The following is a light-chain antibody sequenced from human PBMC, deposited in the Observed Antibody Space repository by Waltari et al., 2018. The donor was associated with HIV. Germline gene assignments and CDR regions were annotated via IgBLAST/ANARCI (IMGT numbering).Light chain of an antibody. CDR3: VSYTEKDTFLL. J-gene: IGLJ2*01. V-gene: IGLV2-8*01. CDR2: DVT. Sequence: QSALTQPPSASGSPGQSVAISRTGSSNDIGTYNFVSWYQHHPGKAPKLLIYDVTRRPPGIPDRFSGTKSGYTSSLTVSDLQVEDEADYYCVSYTEKDTFLLFGGGTKLAV. CDR1: SNDIGTYNF.